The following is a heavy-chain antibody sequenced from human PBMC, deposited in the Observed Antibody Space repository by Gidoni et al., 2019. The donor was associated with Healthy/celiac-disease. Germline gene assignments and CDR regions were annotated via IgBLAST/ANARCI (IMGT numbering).Heavy chain of an antibody. Sequence: EVQLLASGGGLVQPGGSLRLSCAASGFTFSSYAMSWVRQAPGKGLGWVAAISGSGGSTYYADSVKGRFNISRDNAKNTLYLQMNSLRAEDAAVYYCAGPIVVVTAIRAPWYFDYWGQGTLVTVSS. CDR3: AGPIVVVTAIRAPWYFDY. V-gene: IGHV3-23*01. CDR1: GFTFSSYA. J-gene: IGHJ4*02. CDR2: ISGSGGST. D-gene: IGHD2-21*02.